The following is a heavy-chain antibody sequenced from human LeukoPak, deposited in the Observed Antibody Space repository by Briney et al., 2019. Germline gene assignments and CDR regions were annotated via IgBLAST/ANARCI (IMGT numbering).Heavy chain of an antibody. CDR3: ASGELDSLYYFDY. CDR2: IHTDGIST. CDR1: GFTFSKYW. J-gene: IGHJ4*02. Sequence: GGSLRLSCAASGFTFSKYWMHWVRQAPGKGLVSVSRIHTDGISTTYADSVKGRFTISRDNAKNTLYLQMNSLRAEDTALYYCASGELDSLYYFDYWGQGTLVTVSS. D-gene: IGHD1-1*01. V-gene: IGHV3-74*01.